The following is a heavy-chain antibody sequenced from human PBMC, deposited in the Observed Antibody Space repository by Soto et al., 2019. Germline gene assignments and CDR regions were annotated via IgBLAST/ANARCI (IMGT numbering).Heavy chain of an antibody. J-gene: IGHJ4*02. CDR3: TRGPRPTSTGTGAF. D-gene: IGHD1-1*01. Sequence: PGGSLRLSCAASGFTFRMYWMHWVRQVPGKGPEWVSRINDDGISTNYADSVKGRFTISRDNAKNTLYLQMNALRVEDTGVYYCTRGPRPTSTGTGAFWGKGTLVTVSS. V-gene: IGHV3-74*01. CDR2: INDDGIST. CDR1: GFTFRMYW.